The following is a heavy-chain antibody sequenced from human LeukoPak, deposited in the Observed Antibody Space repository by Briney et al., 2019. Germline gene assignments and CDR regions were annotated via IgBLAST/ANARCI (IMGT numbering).Heavy chain of an antibody. CDR2: ISHSGST. J-gene: IGHJ4*02. V-gene: IGHV4-34*01. Sequence: SETLSLTCAVFGGSFSNYYLHWIRQPPGKGLEWIGEISHSGSTKYNPSLKSRVTISGDSSKNLFSLNLSSVTDTAVYYCVIFIMGTTTTDYWGQGTPVTVSS. D-gene: IGHD1-26*01. CDR3: VIFIMGTTTTDY. CDR1: GGSFSNYY.